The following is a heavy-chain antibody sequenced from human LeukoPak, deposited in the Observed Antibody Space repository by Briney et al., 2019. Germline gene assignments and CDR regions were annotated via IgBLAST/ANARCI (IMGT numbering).Heavy chain of an antibody. CDR2: ISSDGSNK. Sequence: PGGSLRLSCAASGFTFSTYGMHWVRQAPGKGLEWVAVISSDGSNKYYAGSVKGRFTISRDNSKNTLYLQMNSLRAEDTAVYYCATVPSSGTYYAPLDYWGQGTLVTVSS. D-gene: IGHD1-26*01. V-gene: IGHV3-30*03. CDR1: GFTFSTYG. CDR3: ATVPSSGTYYAPLDY. J-gene: IGHJ4*02.